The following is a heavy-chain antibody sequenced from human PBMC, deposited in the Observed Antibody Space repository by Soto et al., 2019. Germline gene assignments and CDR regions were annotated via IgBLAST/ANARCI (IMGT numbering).Heavy chain of an antibody. D-gene: IGHD3-16*01. J-gene: IGHJ6*02. V-gene: IGHV5-10-1*01. CDR3: VVLEGGMDV. CDR2: IDPSDSYA. Sequence: PGESLKISCKGSGYSFTSYLITWVRQMPGKGLEWMGRIDPSDSYANYSPSFQGHVTISADKSISTAYLQWSSLKASDTAMYYCVVLEGGMDVWGQGTTVTVSS. CDR1: GYSFTSYL.